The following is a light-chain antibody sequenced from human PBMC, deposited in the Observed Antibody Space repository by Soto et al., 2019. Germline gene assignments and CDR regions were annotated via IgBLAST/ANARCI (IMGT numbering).Light chain of an antibody. CDR2: GAS. CDR3: QKHGNSRT. CDR1: QSVSSSY. J-gene: IGKJ1*01. V-gene: IGKV3-20*01. Sequence: EIVLTQSPGTLSLSPGERASLSCRASQSVSSSYLAWYQQKPGQAPRLLIYGASSRATGIPDRFSGSGSGTDFTLTISTMGPDDFAVYYCQKHGNSRTFGQGTKV.